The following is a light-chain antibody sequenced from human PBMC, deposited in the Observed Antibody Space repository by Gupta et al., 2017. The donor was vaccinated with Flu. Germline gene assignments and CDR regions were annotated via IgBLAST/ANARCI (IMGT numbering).Light chain of an antibody. Sequence: EIVMTQSPATLSVSAGERATLSCRASQSVSSSLAWFQQKPGQAPRLLIYGASTRATGVPARFSGSGSGTEFTLTISSLQSEDFAVYYCQQYNDWPKTFGQGTKVEIK. J-gene: IGKJ1*01. CDR2: GAS. CDR1: QSVSSS. V-gene: IGKV3-15*01. CDR3: QQYNDWPKT.